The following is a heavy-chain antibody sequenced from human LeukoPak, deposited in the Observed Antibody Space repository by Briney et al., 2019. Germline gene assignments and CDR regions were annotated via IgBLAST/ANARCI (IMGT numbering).Heavy chain of an antibody. CDR3: ARGDFCSKSNCYLRPMDV. J-gene: IGHJ6*03. V-gene: IGHV4-59*01. CDR2: IYYSGST. Sequence: PSETLSLTCTVSGGPISSYYWSWIRQPPGKGLEWIGYIYYSGSTTYNPSLKSRVTMSVDTAKNQFSLKLRSVTAADTAVYYCARGDFCSKSNCYLRPMDVWGKGTTVTVSS. CDR1: GGPISSYY. D-gene: IGHD3-3*01.